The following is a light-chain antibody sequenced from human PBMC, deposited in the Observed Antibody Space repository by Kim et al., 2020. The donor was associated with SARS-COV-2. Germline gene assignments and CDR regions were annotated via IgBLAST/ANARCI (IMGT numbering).Light chain of an antibody. J-gene: IGKJ4*02. CDR3: QQYDRSPLT. CDR1: QSISTN. Sequence: EIVMTQSPGTLSVSPGDRATLSCRASQSISTNLAWYQQKPGQAPRLLISGASTRATGVPARFSGGGSGTEFTLTISSLQPEDTAVYYCQQYDRSPLTFGGGTKVDIK. V-gene: IGKV3-15*01. CDR2: GAS.